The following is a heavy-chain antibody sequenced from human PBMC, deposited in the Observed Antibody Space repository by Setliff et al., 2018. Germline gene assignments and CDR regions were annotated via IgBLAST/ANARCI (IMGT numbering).Heavy chain of an antibody. CDR1: GFTFSTYW. V-gene: IGHV3-7*01. CDR3: AKDQWLVQYWFDP. D-gene: IGHD6-19*01. CDR2: IKQDGSEK. J-gene: IGHJ5*02. Sequence: QPGGSLRLSCAASGFTFSTYWMSWVRQAPGKGLEWVANIKQDGSEKYYVDSVKGRFSISRDNAKNSLYLQMNSLRAEDTAVYYCAKDQWLVQYWFDPWGQGTLVTVSS.